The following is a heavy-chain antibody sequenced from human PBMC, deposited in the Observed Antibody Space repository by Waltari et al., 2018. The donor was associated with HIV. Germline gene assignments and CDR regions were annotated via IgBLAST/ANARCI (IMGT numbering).Heavy chain of an antibody. Sequence: EVQLVQSGAEVKKPGESLKNSCKGSGYSFTSYWIGWVRRMPGKGLECMGSISPGDSDPRYSPSFQGQVTISADKSISTAYLQWSSLKASDTAMYYCARHGGGAYCGGDCYSGFDYWGQGTLVTVSS. CDR1: GYSFTSYW. CDR3: ARHGGGAYCGGDCYSGFDY. V-gene: IGHV5-51*01. J-gene: IGHJ4*02. D-gene: IGHD2-21*02. CDR2: ISPGDSDP.